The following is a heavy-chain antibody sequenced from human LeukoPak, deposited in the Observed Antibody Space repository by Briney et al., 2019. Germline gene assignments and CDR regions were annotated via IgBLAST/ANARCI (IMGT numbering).Heavy chain of an antibody. V-gene: IGHV4-34*01. CDR2: INHSGST. D-gene: IGHD1-26*01. CDR1: RFTFSSYW. Sequence: GSLRLSCAASRFTFSSYWMSWVRQAPGKGLEWIGEINHSGSTNYNPSLKSRVTISVDTFKNQFSLKLSSVTAADTAVYYCASAPVGATPSYFDYWGQGTLVTVSS. CDR3: ASAPVGATPSYFDY. J-gene: IGHJ4*02.